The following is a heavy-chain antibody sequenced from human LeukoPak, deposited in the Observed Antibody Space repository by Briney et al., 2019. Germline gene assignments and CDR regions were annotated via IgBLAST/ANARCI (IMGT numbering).Heavy chain of an antibody. CDR1: GFTFSSYA. CDR2: ISGSGGST. D-gene: IGHD4-17*01. Sequence: GGSLRLSCAASGFTFSSYAMGWVRQAPGKGLEWVSAISGSGGSTYYADSVKGRFTISRDNSKNTLYLQMNSLRAEDTAVYYCATTPTTVTTGHDAFDIWGQGTMVTVSS. CDR3: ATTPTTVTTGHDAFDI. J-gene: IGHJ3*02. V-gene: IGHV3-23*01.